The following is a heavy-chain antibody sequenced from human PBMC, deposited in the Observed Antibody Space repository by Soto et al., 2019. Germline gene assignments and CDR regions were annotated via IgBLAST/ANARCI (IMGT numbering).Heavy chain of an antibody. V-gene: IGHV3-74*01. CDR3: ARTTYSGYDLDAFDI. CDR2: IDSDGSGT. D-gene: IGHD5-12*01. Sequence: GGSLRLSCAASGFTFSNYWMHWVRQAPGKGLVWVSRIDSDGSGTSYADSVKGRFTISRDNAKNTLYLQMNSLRAEDTAVYYCARTTYSGYDLDAFDIWGQGTMVTVSS. J-gene: IGHJ3*02. CDR1: GFTFSNYW.